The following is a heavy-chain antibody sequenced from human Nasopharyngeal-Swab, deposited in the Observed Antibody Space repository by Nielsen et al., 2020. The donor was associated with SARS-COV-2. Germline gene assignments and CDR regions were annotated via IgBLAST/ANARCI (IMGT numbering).Heavy chain of an antibody. Sequence: GESLKISCAGSGFTFGSFGMTWVRQAPGKGLEWVSYISPSSGYIYYAESLKGRFTISRDNGKNSLYLQMNSLGAEDTAVYYCVGNNWNYGGVGYWGQGTLVTVS. J-gene: IGHJ4*02. CDR1: GFTFGSFG. D-gene: IGHD1-7*01. CDR2: ISPSSGYI. V-gene: IGHV3-21*01. CDR3: VGNNWNYGGVGY.